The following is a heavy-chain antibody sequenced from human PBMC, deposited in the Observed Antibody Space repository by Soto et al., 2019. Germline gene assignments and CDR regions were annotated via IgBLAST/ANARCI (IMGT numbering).Heavy chain of an antibody. V-gene: IGHV1-3*01. CDR3: ATCTMVRGVIITAGMDV. J-gene: IGHJ6*02. CDR1: GYTFTSYA. Sequence: ASVKVSCKASGYTFTSYAMHWVRQAPGQRLEWMGWINAGNGNTKYSQKFQGRVTITRDTSASTAYMELSSLRSEDTAVYYCATCTMVRGVIITAGMDVWGQGTTVTVS. CDR2: INAGNGNT. D-gene: IGHD3-10*01.